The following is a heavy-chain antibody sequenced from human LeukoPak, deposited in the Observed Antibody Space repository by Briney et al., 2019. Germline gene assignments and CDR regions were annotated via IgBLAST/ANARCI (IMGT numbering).Heavy chain of an antibody. CDR3: ARVPNSDAFDI. V-gene: IGHV4-30-4*08. CDR1: GGSISSGPYF. CDR2: IYYSGST. Sequence: PSETLSLTCSVSGGSISSGPYFWSWIRQSPGQGLEWIGYIYYSGSTYYNPSLKSRVTISVDTSKNQFSLKLSSVTAADTAVYYCARVPNSDAFDIWGQGTMVTVSS. J-gene: IGHJ3*02. D-gene: IGHD4-23*01.